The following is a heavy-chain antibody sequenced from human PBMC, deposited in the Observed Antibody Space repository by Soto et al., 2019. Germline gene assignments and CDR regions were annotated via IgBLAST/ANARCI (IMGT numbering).Heavy chain of an antibody. CDR2: ISYDGSNK. J-gene: IGHJ6*02. CDR3: ARAKNIVLVPAAISSYLGGMDV. Sequence: QVQLVESGGGVVQPGRSLRLSCAASGFTFSSYAMHWVRQAPGKGLEWVAVISYDGSNKYYADSVKGRFTISRDNSKNTLYLQMNSLRAEDTAVYYCARAKNIVLVPAAISSYLGGMDVWGQGTTVTVSS. V-gene: IGHV3-30-3*01. D-gene: IGHD2-2*01. CDR1: GFTFSSYA.